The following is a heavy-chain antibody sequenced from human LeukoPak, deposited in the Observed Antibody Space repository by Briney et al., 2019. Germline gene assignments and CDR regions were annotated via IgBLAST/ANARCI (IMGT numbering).Heavy chain of an antibody. CDR1: GFPFSSYA. CDR3: VCGYSFGPYGMDV. D-gene: IGHD2-15*01. J-gene: IGHJ6*02. CDR2: ISDSGGST. Sequence: GGSLRLSCAASGFPFSSYAMHWVRQAPGKGLEYVSAISDSGGSTYYADSVKGRFTISRDNSKNTLYLRMSSLRAGDTAVYFCVCGYSFGPYGMDVWGQGTTVTVSS. V-gene: IGHV3-64D*09.